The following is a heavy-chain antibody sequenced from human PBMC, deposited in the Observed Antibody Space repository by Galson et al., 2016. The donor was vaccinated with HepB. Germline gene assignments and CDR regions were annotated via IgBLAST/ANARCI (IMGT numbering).Heavy chain of an antibody. D-gene: IGHD3-9*01. J-gene: IGHJ6*02. CDR3: ARSALDYDISAGYYRPLAMDV. CDR1: GGSMSTYY. Sequence: EILSLTCTVSGGSMSTYYWSWIRQPPGKGLEWIGYIYYSGSTNCNPSLKSRVTISVDTSKNQFSLKLSSVTAADTAVYFCARSALDYDISAGYYRPLAMDVWGQGTTVTVS. CDR2: IYYSGST. V-gene: IGHV4-59*01.